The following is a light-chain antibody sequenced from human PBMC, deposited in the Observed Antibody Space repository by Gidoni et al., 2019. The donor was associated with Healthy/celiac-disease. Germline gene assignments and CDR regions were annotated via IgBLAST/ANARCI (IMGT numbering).Light chain of an antibody. CDR1: ISDVGGYNY. Sequence: QSALTQPASVSGSPGQTITISCTGTISDVGGYNYGSWYQQHPGKAPKLMIYEVSTRPSGVSNRFSGSKSGNTASLTISGLQAEDEADYYCSSYTSSSTYVFGTGTKVTVL. CDR3: SSYTSSSTYV. V-gene: IGLV2-14*01. J-gene: IGLJ1*01. CDR2: EVS.